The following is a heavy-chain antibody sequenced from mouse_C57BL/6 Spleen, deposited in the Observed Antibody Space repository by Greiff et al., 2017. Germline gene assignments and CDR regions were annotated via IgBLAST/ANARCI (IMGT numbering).Heavy chain of an antibody. Sequence: QVQLKQSGAELVRPGSSVKLSCKASGYTFTSYWMHWVKQRPIQGLEWIGNIDPSDSETHYNQKFKDKATLTVDKSSSTAYMQLSSLTSEDSAVYYCAIYGNYESFAYWGQGTLVTVSA. V-gene: IGHV1-52*01. CDR2: IDPSDSET. J-gene: IGHJ3*01. CDR1: GYTFTSYW. D-gene: IGHD2-1*01. CDR3: AIYGNYESFAY.